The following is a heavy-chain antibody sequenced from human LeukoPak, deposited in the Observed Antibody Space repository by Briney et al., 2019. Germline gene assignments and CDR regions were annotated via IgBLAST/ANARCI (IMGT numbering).Heavy chain of an antibody. CDR2: INPSGGST. CDR1: GYTFTRYN. J-gene: IGHJ4*02. CDR3: ARESRLQKPRQLELGY. D-gene: IGHD5-24*01. Sequence: ASVKVSCKAFGYTFTRYNMRWVRHAPGQGREWMGIINPSGGSTSYAQKFQGRVTMTRDTSTSTVYMELRSMRSEDTAVYYCARESRLQKPRQLELGYWGQGTMVTVSS. V-gene: IGHV1-46*01.